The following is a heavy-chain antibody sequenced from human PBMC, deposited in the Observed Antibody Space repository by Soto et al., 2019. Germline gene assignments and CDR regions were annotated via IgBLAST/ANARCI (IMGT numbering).Heavy chain of an antibody. CDR2: ISSSSSYI. Sequence: PGVSLRLSCAASGFTFSSYSMNWVRQAPGKGLEWVSSISSSSSYIYYADSVKGRFTISRDNSKNTLHLQMNSLRAEDTAVYYCARDQGGQSGNFIFDNWCQGT. V-gene: IGHV3-21*01. CDR1: GFTFSSYS. D-gene: IGHD3-16*01. CDR3: ARDQGGQSGNFIFDN. J-gene: IGHJ4*02.